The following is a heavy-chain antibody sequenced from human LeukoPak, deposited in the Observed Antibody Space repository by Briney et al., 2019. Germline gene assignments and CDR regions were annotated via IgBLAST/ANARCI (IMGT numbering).Heavy chain of an antibody. D-gene: IGHD3-3*01. CDR1: GFTFSGHS. CDR3: AKSSRFLESRLDY. J-gene: IGHJ4*02. CDR2: ISYDGSNK. Sequence: GGSLRLSCVASGFTFSGHSMHWVRQAPGKGLEWVAVISYDGSNKYYADSVKGRFTISRDNSKNTLYLQMNSLRAEDTAVYYCAKSSRFLESRLDYWGQGTLVTVSS. V-gene: IGHV3-30*18.